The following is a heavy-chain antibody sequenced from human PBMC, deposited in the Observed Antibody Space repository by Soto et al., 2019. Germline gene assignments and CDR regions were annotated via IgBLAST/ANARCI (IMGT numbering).Heavy chain of an antibody. CDR1: GGTFSTSA. Sequence: VQLEQSGPEVKKPGSSVKVSCKASGGTFSTSALSWVRQAPGQGLEWMGGIMPVFPTPDYAQKFQGRVTITADESTGTAYRELGGLTSDDTAVYYCARDKDRLQLGGNYYYVLDVWGQWTAVTVSS. D-gene: IGHD5-12*01. CDR2: IMPVFPTP. V-gene: IGHV1-69*12. CDR3: ARDKDRLQLGGNYYYVLDV. J-gene: IGHJ6*02.